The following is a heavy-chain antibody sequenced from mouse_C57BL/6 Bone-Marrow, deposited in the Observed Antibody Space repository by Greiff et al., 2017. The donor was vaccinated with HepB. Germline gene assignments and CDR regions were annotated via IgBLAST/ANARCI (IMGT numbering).Heavy chain of an antibody. D-gene: IGHD4-1*01. Sequence: VQLQQPGAELVKPGASVKLSCKASGYTFTSYWMQWVKQRPGQGLEWIGEIDPSDSYTNYNQKFKGKATLTVDTSSSTAYMQLSSLTSEDSAVYYCARRGWDGAWFAYWGQGTLVTVSA. CDR2: IDPSDSYT. V-gene: IGHV1-50*01. CDR1: GYTFTSYW. J-gene: IGHJ3*01. CDR3: ARRGWDGAWFAY.